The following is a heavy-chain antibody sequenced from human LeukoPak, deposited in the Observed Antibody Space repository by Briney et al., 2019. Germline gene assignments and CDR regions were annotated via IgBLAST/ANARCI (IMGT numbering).Heavy chain of an antibody. Sequence: SETLSLTCTVSGGSISGYYWSWIRQPPGKGLEWIGYIYYSGSTNYDPSLKSRVTISLDTSKNQFSLKLTSVTAADTAVYYCARRPVRGLYYFDHWGQGTLVTVSS. D-gene: IGHD3/OR15-3a*01. V-gene: IGHV4-59*08. CDR2: IYYSGST. CDR1: GGSISGYY. J-gene: IGHJ4*02. CDR3: ARRPVRGLYYFDH.